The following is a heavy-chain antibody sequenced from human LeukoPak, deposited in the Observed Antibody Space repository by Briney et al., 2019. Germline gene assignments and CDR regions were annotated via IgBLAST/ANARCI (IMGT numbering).Heavy chain of an antibody. D-gene: IGHD3-22*01. J-gene: IGHJ4*02. CDR2: INPNSGGT. CDR3: ARGLETYYYDSSGYSLDY. V-gene: IGHV1-2*02. Sequence: ASVKVSCKASGYTFTGYYMHWVRQAPGQGLEWMGWINPNSGGTNYAQKFQGRVTMTRDTSISTAYMELSRLTSDDTAVYYCARGLETYYYDSSGYSLDYWSQGTLVTVSS. CDR1: GYTFTGYY.